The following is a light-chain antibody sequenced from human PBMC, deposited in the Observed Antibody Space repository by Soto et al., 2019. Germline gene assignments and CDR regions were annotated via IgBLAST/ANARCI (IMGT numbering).Light chain of an antibody. Sequence: QCVLTQPPSVSGAPGQRVTISCTGSSSNLGAGYDVPWYQQLPGTAPKPLIYGNSNRPSGVPDRFSGSKSGTSASLAITGLQAEDEADYYCQSYDSSLSGSAVVFGGGTKLTVL. CDR3: QSYDSSLSGSAVV. CDR1: SSNLGAGYD. V-gene: IGLV1-40*01. CDR2: GNS. J-gene: IGLJ2*01.